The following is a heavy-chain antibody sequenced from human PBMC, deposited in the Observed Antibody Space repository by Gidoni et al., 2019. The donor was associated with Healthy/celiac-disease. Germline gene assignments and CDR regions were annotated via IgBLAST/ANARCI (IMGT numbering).Heavy chain of an antibody. D-gene: IGHD5-18*01. CDR3: ARDPGMAMVYYYFDY. V-gene: IGHV3-30-3*01. CDR2: ISYDGSHN. J-gene: IGHJ4*02. CDR1: GFTVSSYA. Sequence: QVQLVGSGGGGVQPGRSLRLSGADSGFTVSSYAMHWVRQAPGKGLEWVAVISYDGSHNSYADSVNGRFTISRDNSKNTLYLQMNSLRAEDTAVYYCARDPGMAMVYYYFDYWGQGTLVTVSS.